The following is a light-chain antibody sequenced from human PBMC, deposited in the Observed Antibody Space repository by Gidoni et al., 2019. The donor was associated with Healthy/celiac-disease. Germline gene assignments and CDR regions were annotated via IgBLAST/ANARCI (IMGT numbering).Light chain of an antibody. CDR2: DAS. V-gene: IGKV3-11*01. J-gene: IGKJ1*01. CDR3: QHRSNWPRT. CDR1: QSVSSY. Sequence: ELVLTQSPATLSLSPGERATLSCRASQSVSSYLAWYQQKPGQAPRLLIFDASNRATGIPARFSGRGSGTDFTLTISSLEPEDFAVYYCQHRSNWPRTFGQGTKVEIK.